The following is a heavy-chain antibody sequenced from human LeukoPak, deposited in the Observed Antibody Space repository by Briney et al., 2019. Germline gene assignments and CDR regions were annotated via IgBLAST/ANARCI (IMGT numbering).Heavy chain of an antibody. V-gene: IGHV4-34*01. CDR1: GGSFSGYY. Sequence: SETLSLTCAVYGGSFSGYYWSWIRQPPGKGLEWIGEINHSGSTNYNPSLKSRVTISVDTPKNQFSLNLSSVTAADTAVYYCARGRATVRYWGQGTLVTVSS. CDR2: INHSGST. D-gene: IGHD4-11*01. CDR3: ARGRATVRY. J-gene: IGHJ4*02.